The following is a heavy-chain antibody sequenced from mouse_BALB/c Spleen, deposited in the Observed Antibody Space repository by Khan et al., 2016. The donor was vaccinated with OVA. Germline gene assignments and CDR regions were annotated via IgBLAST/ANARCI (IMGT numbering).Heavy chain of an antibody. Sequence: VQLKESGPGLVAPSQSLSITCTVSGFSLSRYNIHWVRQPPGKGLEWLGMIWGGGGTDYNSTPKSRLSISKDNSKTQVFLKMNRLKTDDTAMYNCARAYYRYDGYYSMDYWGQGTSVTVSS. V-gene: IGHV2-6-4*01. J-gene: IGHJ4*01. CDR1: GFSLSRYN. D-gene: IGHD2-14*01. CDR3: ARAYYRYDGYYSMDY. CDR2: IWGGGGT.